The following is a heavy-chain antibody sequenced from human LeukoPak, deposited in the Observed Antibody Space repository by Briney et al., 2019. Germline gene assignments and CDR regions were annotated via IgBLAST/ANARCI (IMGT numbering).Heavy chain of an antibody. CDR1: GYTFTSYG. CDR3: ASLYDSSGYYVNPWFDP. V-gene: IGHV1-18*01. D-gene: IGHD3-22*01. CDR2: ISAYNGNT. J-gene: IGHJ5*02. Sequence: ASVKVSCKASGYTFTSYGISWVRQAPGQGLEWMGWISAYNGNTNYAQKLQGRVTMTTDTSTSTAYMELRSLRSDDTAVYYCASLYDSSGYYVNPWFDPWGQGTLVTVSS.